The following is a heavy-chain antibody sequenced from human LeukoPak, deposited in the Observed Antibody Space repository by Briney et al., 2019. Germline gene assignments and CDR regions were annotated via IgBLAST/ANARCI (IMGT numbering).Heavy chain of an antibody. J-gene: IGHJ4*02. Sequence: GASVKVSCKASGGTFSSYAISWVRQAPGQGLEWMGGIIPIFGTANYAQKFQGRVTITADESTSTAYMELSSLRSEDTAVYYCARTEWELLNPHMYYFDYWGQGTLVTVSS. CDR3: ARTEWELLNPHMYYFDY. V-gene: IGHV1-69*13. CDR1: GGTFSSYA. D-gene: IGHD1-26*01. CDR2: IIPIFGTA.